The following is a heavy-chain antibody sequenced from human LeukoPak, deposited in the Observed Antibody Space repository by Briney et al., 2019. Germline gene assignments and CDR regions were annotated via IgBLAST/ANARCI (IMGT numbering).Heavy chain of an antibody. D-gene: IGHD3-22*01. CDR3: ARRRYYDSTGYLD. Sequence: SETLSLTCSVSGGSISSSSYYWGWIRQPPGKGLEWIGEIYYSGRAYYNSSLKSRLTISVDTTWNQFSLTLSSVTAADTGVYYCARRRYYDSTGYLDWGQGTLVSVST. J-gene: IGHJ1*01. V-gene: IGHV4-39*01. CDR1: GGSISSSSYY. CDR2: IYYSGRA.